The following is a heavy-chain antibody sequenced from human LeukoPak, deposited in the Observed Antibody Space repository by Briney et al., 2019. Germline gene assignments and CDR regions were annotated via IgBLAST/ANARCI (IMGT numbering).Heavy chain of an antibody. D-gene: IGHD4-17*01. CDR1: GFTFSSYA. CDR3: AIRAHAYYYYYMDV. J-gene: IGHJ6*03. V-gene: IGHV3-23*01. Sequence: GGSLRLSCAASGFTFSSYAMSWVRKAPGKGLEWVSAISGSGGSTNYEDSGKGRFTNSRDNSKNTLYLQMNSLRAEDTAVYYCAIRAHAYYYYYMDVRGKGTTVTVSS. CDR2: ISGSGGST.